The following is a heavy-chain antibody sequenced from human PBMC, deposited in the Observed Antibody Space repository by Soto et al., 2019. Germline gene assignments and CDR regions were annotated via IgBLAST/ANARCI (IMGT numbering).Heavy chain of an antibody. D-gene: IGHD2-15*01. J-gene: IGHJ6*02. Sequence: SETLSLTCSVSGGSISSNSYSWGWIRQPPGKGLEWIGTLYSSRDTYYNPSLKSRVTISADTSQNQFSLDLTSVTATDTAVYFCARHPGYCSGGSCNGQYTLDVWCQGTTVT. CDR2: LYSSRDT. CDR1: GGSISSNSYS. CDR3: ARHPGYCSGGSCNGQYTLDV. V-gene: IGHV4-39*01.